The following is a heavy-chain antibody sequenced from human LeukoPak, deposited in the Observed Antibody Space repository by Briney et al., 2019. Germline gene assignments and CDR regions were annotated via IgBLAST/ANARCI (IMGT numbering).Heavy chain of an antibody. CDR3: AKVPYYGDYIGCYFDY. CDR2: ISGSGGST. J-gene: IGHJ4*02. Sequence: GGSLRLSCAASGFTFSSYAMSWVRQAPGKGLEWVSAISGSGGSTYYADSVKGRFTISRDNSKNTLYLQMNSLRAEDTAVYYCAKVPYYGDYIGCYFDYWGQGTLVTVPS. CDR1: GFTFSSYA. D-gene: IGHD4-17*01. V-gene: IGHV3-23*01.